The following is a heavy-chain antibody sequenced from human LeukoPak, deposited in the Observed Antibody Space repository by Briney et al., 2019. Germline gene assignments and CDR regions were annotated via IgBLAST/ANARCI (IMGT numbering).Heavy chain of an antibody. CDR1: GGSISSYY. V-gene: IGHV4-59*01. D-gene: IGHD5-24*01. CDR3: ARGGRWLQYSDYYYYYGMDV. Sequence: SETLSLTCTVSGGSISSYYWSWIRQPPGKGLEWMGYIYYSGSTNYNPSLKSRVTISVDTSKNQFSLKLSSVTAADTAVYYCARGGRWLQYSDYYYYYGMDVWGQGTTVTVSS. CDR2: IYYSGST. J-gene: IGHJ6*02.